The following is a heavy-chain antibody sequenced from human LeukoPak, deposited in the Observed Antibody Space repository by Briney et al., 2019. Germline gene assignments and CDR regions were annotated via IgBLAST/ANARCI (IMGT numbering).Heavy chain of an antibody. J-gene: IGHJ5*02. CDR3: ARDYYGP. D-gene: IGHD3-22*01. CDR2: IYSRGST. CDR1: GFPVSKNY. Sequence: GGPLRLSCAASGFPVSKNYMRWVRQAPGKGLEGVSSIYSRGSTSYVDSVKGRFTISRDNSKNRLFLQMNSLRVEDTAVYYCARDYYGPWGQGTLVTVSS. V-gene: IGHV3-66*03.